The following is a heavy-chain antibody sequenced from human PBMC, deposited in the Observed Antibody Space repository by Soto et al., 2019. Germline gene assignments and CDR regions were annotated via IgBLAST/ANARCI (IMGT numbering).Heavy chain of an antibody. J-gene: IGHJ6*02. CDR1: GFTFSSYA. D-gene: IGHD1-26*01. CDR3: ARGEEGATIYYYYGMDV. Sequence: GGSLRLSCAATGFTFSSYAMHWVRHAPGKGLEWVAVISYDGSNKYYADSVKGRFTISRDNSKNTLYLQMNSLRAEDTAVYYCARGEEGATIYYYYGMDVWGQGTTVTVSS. CDR2: ISYDGSNK. V-gene: IGHV3-30-3*01.